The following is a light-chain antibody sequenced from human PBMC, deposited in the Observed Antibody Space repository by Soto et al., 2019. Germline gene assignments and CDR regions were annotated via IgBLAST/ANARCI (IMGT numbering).Light chain of an antibody. CDR2: EGT. V-gene: IGLV2-23*01. CDR3: FSYAGNSVYV. CDR1: SSDVGSDKL. Sequence: QSVLAQPASVAGAPGQAITISCTGTSSDVGSDKLVSWFQQLPGKVPKLIIYEGTKRPSGVSDRFSGSKSGYTASLTISGLQAEDAADYYCFSYAGNSVYVSGTGNKVTVL. J-gene: IGLJ1*01.